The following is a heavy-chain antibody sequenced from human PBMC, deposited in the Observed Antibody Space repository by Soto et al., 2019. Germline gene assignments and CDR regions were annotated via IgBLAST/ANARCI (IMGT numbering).Heavy chain of an antibody. CDR1: GGSISSSNCY. Sequence: PSETLSLTCTVSGGSISSSNCYWGWIRQPPGKGLEWIGSIYYSGSTYHNPSLKSRVTISVDTSKNQFSLKVSAVTAADTAVYYCARGGPSSKWLDPWGQGTLVTVSS. CDR2: IYYSGST. J-gene: IGHJ5*02. V-gene: IGHV4-39*01. CDR3: ARGGPSSKWLDP.